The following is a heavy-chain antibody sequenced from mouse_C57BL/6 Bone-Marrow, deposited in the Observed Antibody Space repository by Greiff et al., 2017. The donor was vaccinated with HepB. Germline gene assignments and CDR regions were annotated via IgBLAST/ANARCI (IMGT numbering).Heavy chain of an antibody. D-gene: IGHD1-1*01. V-gene: IGHV1-52*01. CDR1: GYTFTSYW. CDR3: ARTTVVATDYAMDY. J-gene: IGHJ4*01. Sequence: VQLQQSGAELVRPGSSVKLSCKASGYTFTSYWMHWVKQRPIQGLEWIGNIDPSDSETHYNQKFKDKATLTVDKSSSTAHMELRSLTSEDSAVYYCARTTVVATDYAMDYWGQGTSVTVSS. CDR2: IDPSDSET.